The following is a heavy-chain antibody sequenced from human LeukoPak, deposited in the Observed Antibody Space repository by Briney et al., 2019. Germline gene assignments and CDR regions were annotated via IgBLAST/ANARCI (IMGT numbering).Heavy chain of an antibody. V-gene: IGHV4-59*08. J-gene: IGHJ3*02. CDR1: NGSISSDY. Sequence: PSETLSLTCTVSNGSISSDYWTWIRQPPGKGLEWIGYIFYSGSTKYNPSLTSRATISLDTSKNQFSLKLSSVTAADTAVYYCASRSGSFSDALDIWGQGTLVTVSS. CDR2: IFYSGST. CDR3: ASRSGSFSDALDI. D-gene: IGHD3-10*01.